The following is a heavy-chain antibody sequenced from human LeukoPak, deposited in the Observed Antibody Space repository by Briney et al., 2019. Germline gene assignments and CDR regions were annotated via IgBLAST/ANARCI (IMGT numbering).Heavy chain of an antibody. CDR1: GFTFSSYG. CDR2: ISYDGSNK. V-gene: IGHV3-30*18. J-gene: IGHJ4*02. D-gene: IGHD6-13*01. CDR3: AKGSRKQQLVLPLDY. Sequence: GGSLRLSCAASGFTFSSYGMHWVRRAPGRGLGWGAVISYDGSNKYYADSVKGRFTISRDTSKNTLYLQMNSLRAEDTAVYYCAKGSRKQQLVLPLDYWGQGTLVTVSS.